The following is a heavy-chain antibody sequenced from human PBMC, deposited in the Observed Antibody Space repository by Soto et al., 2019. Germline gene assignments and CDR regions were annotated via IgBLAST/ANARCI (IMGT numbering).Heavy chain of an antibody. CDR3: TRTNIVGTTTDAFDI. J-gene: IGHJ3*02. CDR2: ISPYNGHT. V-gene: IGHV1-18*01. D-gene: IGHD1-26*01. Sequence: QVQLVQSGAEVKKPGASVKVSCRASGYIFTNYGISGVRQAPGQGLEWMGWISPYNGHTKYAQKLQGRVTMTTDTFTSKVYMEMRSLRSDDAAMYYCTRTNIVGTTTDAFDIWGQGTMLTVSS. CDR1: GYIFTNYG.